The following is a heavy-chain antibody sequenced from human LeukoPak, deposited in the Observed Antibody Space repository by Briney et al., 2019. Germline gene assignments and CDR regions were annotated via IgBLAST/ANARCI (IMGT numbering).Heavy chain of an antibody. J-gene: IGHJ4*02. V-gene: IGHV4-34*01. CDR3: ARGARPRKVIAAAGGFDY. CDR1: GGSFSGYY. D-gene: IGHD6-13*01. CDR2: INHSGST. Sequence: PSETLSLTCAVYGGSFSGYYWSWIRQPPGKGLEWIGEINHSGSTNYNPSLKSRVTISVDTSKNQFSLKLSSVTAADTAVYYCARGARPRKVIAAAGGFDYWGQGTLVTVSS.